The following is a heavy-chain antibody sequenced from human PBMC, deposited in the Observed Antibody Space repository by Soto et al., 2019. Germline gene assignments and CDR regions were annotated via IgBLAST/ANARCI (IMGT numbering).Heavy chain of an antibody. D-gene: IGHD1-26*01. J-gene: IGHJ4*02. V-gene: IGHV3-30*03. CDR1: GFTFSSYG. Sequence: VQLVESGGGLVKPGGSLRLSCAASGFTFSSYGMHWVRQAPGKGLEWVAVISYDGSNKYYADSVKGRFTISRDNSKNTLYLQMNSLRAEDTAVYYCAMDDSGSYYGDFDYWGQGTLVTVSS. CDR3: AMDDSGSYYGDFDY. CDR2: ISYDGSNK.